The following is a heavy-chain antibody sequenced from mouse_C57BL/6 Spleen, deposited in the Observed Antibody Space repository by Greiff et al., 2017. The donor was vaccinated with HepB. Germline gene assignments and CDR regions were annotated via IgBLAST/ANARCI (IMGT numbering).Heavy chain of an antibody. V-gene: IGHV5-12*01. D-gene: IGHD1-1*01. J-gene: IGHJ1*03. CDR2: ISNGGGST. Sequence: DVKLVESGGGLVQPGGSLKLSCAASGFTFSDYYMYWVRQTPEKRLEWVAYISNGGGSTYYPDTVKGRFTISRDNAKNTLYLQMSRLKSEDTAMYYCASGSSYWYFDVWGTGTTVTVSS. CDR1: GFTFSDYY. CDR3: ASGSSYWYFDV.